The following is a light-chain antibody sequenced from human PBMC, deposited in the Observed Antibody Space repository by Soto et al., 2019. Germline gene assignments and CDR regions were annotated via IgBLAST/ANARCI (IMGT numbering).Light chain of an antibody. CDR2: EVS. CDR3: ISYAGSNNFV. V-gene: IGLV2-8*01. CDR1: SSDVGGYNY. Sequence: QSVLTQPPSASGSPGQSVTISCTGTSSDVGGYNYVSWYQQHPGKAPKLMLYEVSKRPSGVTARFSGSKSGNTASLTVSGLQAEDEADYYCISYAGSNNFVFGTGTKLTVL. J-gene: IGLJ1*01.